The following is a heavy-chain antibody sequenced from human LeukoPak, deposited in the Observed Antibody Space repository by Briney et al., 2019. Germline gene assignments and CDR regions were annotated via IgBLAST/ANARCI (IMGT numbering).Heavy chain of an antibody. Sequence: SQTLSLTCAISGDSVSGNSVVWNWIRQSPSRGLEWLGRTYYRSKWYNDYSSSVKSRITINPDTSKNQFSLQLNSVTPDDTAVYFCARESTTPGQLGIFGFWGQGTLVTVSS. V-gene: IGHV6-1*01. CDR1: GDSVSGNSVV. J-gene: IGHJ4*02. CDR2: TYYRSKWYN. CDR3: ARESTTPGQLGIFGF. D-gene: IGHD7-27*01.